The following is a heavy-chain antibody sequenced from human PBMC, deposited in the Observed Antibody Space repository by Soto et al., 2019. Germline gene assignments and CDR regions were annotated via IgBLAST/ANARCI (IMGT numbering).Heavy chain of an antibody. J-gene: IGHJ4*02. CDR3: AKGGVWYDSSGYYYGFDY. CDR1: GFTFSSYG. V-gene: IGHV3-30*18. CDR2: ISYDGSNK. D-gene: IGHD3-22*01. Sequence: GGSLRLSCAASGFTFSSYGMHWVRQAPGKGLEWVAVISYDGSNKYYADSVKGRFTISRDNSKNTLYLQMNSLRAEDTAVYYCAKGGVWYDSSGYYYGFDYWGQGTLVTV.